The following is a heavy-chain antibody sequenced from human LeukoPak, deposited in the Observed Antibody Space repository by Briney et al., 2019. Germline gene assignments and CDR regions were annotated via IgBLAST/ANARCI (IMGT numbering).Heavy chain of an antibody. CDR1: GYTFTSYG. CDR2: ISVYNGNT. CDR3: ATPYSSSWHHDY. Sequence: ASVKVSCKASGYTFTSYGISWVRQSPAQGLEWMGCISVYNGNTNYAQKLQGRVTMTTDSSTSTAYMELRSLRSDDTAVYYCATPYSSSWHHDYWGQGTLVTVSS. J-gene: IGHJ4*02. D-gene: IGHD6-13*01. V-gene: IGHV1-18*01.